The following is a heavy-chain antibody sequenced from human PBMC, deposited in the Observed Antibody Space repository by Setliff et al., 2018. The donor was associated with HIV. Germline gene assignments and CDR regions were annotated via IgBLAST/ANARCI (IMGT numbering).Heavy chain of an antibody. Sequence: ASVKVSCKAPGDTFTGYYMHWVRQAPGQGLEWMGVINTSGGSAGYAEKFRGRVTMTRDTSTNTVYMDLRNLRSEDTAVYYCARNQGDSSGWYAGDFWGHGTLVTVSS. V-gene: IGHV1-46*01. CDR1: GDTFTGYY. CDR3: ARNQGDSSGWYAGDF. J-gene: IGHJ4*01. D-gene: IGHD6-19*01. CDR2: INTSGGSA.